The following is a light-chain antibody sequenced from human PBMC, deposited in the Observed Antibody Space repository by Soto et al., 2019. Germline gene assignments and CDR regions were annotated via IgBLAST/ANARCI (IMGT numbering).Light chain of an antibody. J-gene: IGLJ2*01. Sequence: QSALTQPASVSGSPGQSITISCTGTSGDIGAYNYVSWYQQHPAKAPKLIIYEIRNRPSGVSDHFSGSKSGNTSSLTISGLQAADEADYYCSSYTNDNSVIFGGGTKLTVL. CDR3: SSYTNDNSVI. V-gene: IGLV2-14*01. CDR1: SGDIGAYNY. CDR2: EIR.